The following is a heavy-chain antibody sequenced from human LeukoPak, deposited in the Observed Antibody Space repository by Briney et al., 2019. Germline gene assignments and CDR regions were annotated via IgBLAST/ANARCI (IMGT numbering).Heavy chain of an antibody. Sequence: GGSLRLSCAASGFTFSSYAMSWVRQAPGKGLEWVSAISGSGGSTYYADSVKGWFTISRDNSKNTLYLQMNSLRAEDTAVYYCAKGGGWLQFHYFDYWGQGTLVTVSS. CDR1: GFTFSSYA. D-gene: IGHD5-24*01. J-gene: IGHJ4*02. CDR2: ISGSGGST. V-gene: IGHV3-23*01. CDR3: AKGGGWLQFHYFDY.